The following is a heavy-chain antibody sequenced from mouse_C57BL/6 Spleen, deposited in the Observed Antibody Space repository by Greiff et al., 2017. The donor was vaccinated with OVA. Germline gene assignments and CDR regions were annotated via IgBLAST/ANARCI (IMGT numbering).Heavy chain of an antibody. Sequence: VQLQESGAELARPGASVKLSCKASGYTFTSYGISWVKQRTGQGLEWIGEIYPRSGNTYYNEKFKGKATLTADKSSSTAYMELRSLTSEDSAVYFCARGGGGSPPAWFAYWGQGTLVTVSA. CDR1: GYTFTSYG. CDR2: IYPRSGNT. D-gene: IGHD1-1*01. CDR3: ARGGGGSPPAWFAY. J-gene: IGHJ3*01. V-gene: IGHV1-81*01.